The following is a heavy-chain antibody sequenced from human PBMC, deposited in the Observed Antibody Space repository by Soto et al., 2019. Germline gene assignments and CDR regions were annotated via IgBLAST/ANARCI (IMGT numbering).Heavy chain of an antibody. V-gene: IGHV4-34*01. Sequence: SETLSLTCAVYGGSFSGYYWSWIRQPPGKGLEWTGEINHSGSTNYNPSLKSRVTISVDTSKNQFSLKLSSVTAADTAVYYCASHKYSSGWLDYWGQGTLVTVSS. D-gene: IGHD6-19*01. CDR3: ASHKYSSGWLDY. J-gene: IGHJ4*02. CDR2: INHSGST. CDR1: GGSFSGYY.